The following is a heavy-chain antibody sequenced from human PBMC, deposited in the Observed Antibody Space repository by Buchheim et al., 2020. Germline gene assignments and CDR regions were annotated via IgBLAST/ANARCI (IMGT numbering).Heavy chain of an antibody. CDR1: GFTFSSYG. CDR2: IAYDGSNK. Sequence: QVQLVESGGGVVQPGRSLRLSCAASGFTFSSYGMHWVSQAPGKGLEWVAVIAYDGSNKYYADSVKGRFTISRDNSKNTLYLQMNSLRAEDTAVYYCAKGLWFGELLANYYGMDVWGQGTT. J-gene: IGHJ6*02. V-gene: IGHV3-30*18. CDR3: AKGLWFGELLANYYGMDV. D-gene: IGHD3-10*01.